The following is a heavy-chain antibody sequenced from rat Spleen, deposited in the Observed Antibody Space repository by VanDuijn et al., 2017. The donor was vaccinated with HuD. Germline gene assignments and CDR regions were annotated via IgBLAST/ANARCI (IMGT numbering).Heavy chain of an antibody. CDR3: ARQNGPWDY. CDR1: GFTFSSFA. J-gene: IGHJ2*01. CDR2: ITSGGSNT. V-gene: IGHV5-17*01. D-gene: IGHD4-1*01. Sequence: EVQLVESGGGLVQPGRSLKLSCVASGFTFSSFAMAWVRQAPKKGLEWVATITSGGSNTYYLDSVKGRFTISSDNAESTLYLQMDSLRSEDTATYYCARQNGPWDYWGQGVMVTVSS.